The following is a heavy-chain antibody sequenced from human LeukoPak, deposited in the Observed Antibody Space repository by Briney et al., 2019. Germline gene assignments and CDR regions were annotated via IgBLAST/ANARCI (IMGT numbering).Heavy chain of an antibody. D-gene: IGHD2/OR15-2a*01. V-gene: IGHV4-34*01. CDR2: IYYSGST. J-gene: IGHJ2*01. Sequence: LSETLSLTCAVYGGSFSDYYWSWIRQPPGKGLEWIGEIYYSGSTNYNPSLKSRVTISVDTSKNQFSLKLSSVTAADTAVYYCARTGSRMHWCFDLWGRGTLVTVSS. CDR3: ARTGSRMHWCFDL. CDR1: GGSFSDYY.